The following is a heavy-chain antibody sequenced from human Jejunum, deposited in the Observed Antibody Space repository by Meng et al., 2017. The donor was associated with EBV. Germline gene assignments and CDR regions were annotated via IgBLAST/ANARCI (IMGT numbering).Heavy chain of an antibody. CDR3: ARGVAAGFDY. D-gene: IGHD6-13*01. V-gene: IGHV1-8*02. CDR1: GYTFTSYD. Sequence: QVQLGQSGAEVKKPGASGKVSCKPSGYTFTSYDINWVRQATGQGPEWMGWMSPNSGNTGYAQKFQGRVTMTRDTSISTAYMELSSLRSEDTAVYYCARGVAAGFDYWGQGTLVTVSS. CDR2: MSPNSGNT. J-gene: IGHJ4*02.